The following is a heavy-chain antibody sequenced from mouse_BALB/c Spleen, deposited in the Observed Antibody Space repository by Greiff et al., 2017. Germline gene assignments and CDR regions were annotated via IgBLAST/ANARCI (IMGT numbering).Heavy chain of an antibody. CDR1: GYSITSDYA. J-gene: IGHJ3*01. D-gene: IGHD1-1*01. CDR3: ARTSYYYGSSSWFAY. Sequence: DVQLQESGPGLVKPSQSLSLTCTVTGYSITSDYAWNWIRQFPGNKLEWMGYISYSGSTSYNPSLKSRISITRDTSKNQFFLQLNSVTTEDTATSYCARTSYYYGSSSWFAYWGQGTLVTVSA. V-gene: IGHV3-2*02. CDR2: ISYSGST.